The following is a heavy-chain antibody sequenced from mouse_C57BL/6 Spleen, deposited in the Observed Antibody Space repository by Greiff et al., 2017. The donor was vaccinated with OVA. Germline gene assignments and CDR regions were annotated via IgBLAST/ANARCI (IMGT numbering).Heavy chain of an antibody. CDR3: ARDGNYDYFDY. CDR1: GYTFTDYY. V-gene: IGHV1-76*01. D-gene: IGHD2-1*01. Sequence: VQLQESGAELVRPGASVKLSCKASGYTFTDYYINWVKQRPGQGLEWIARIYPGSGNTYYNEKFKGKATLTAEKSSSTAYMQLSSLTSEDSAVYFCARDGNYDYFDYWGQGTTLTVSS. CDR2: IYPGSGNT. J-gene: IGHJ2*01.